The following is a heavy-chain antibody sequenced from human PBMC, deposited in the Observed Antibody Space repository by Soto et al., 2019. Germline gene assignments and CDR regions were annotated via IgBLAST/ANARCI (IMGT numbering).Heavy chain of an antibody. V-gene: IGHV5-10-1*01. CDR3: ARPGHSSSWYYYGMDV. CDR2: IDPSDSYT. Sequence: GASLKISCKGSGYSFTSYWISWVRQMPGKGLEWMGRIDPSDSYTNYSPSFQGHVTISADKSISTAYLQWSSLKASDTAMYYCARPGHSSSWYYYGMDVWGQGTTVTVSS. D-gene: IGHD6-13*01. J-gene: IGHJ6*02. CDR1: GYSFTSYW.